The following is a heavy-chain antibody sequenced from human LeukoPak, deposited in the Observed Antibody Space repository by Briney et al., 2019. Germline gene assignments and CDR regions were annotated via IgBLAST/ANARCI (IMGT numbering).Heavy chain of an antibody. J-gene: IGHJ5*02. D-gene: IGHD2-15*01. CDR2: ISYDGSNK. V-gene: IGHV3-30*19. Sequence: WGSVSCKCAASGFTCNSYGWHWVGQAPGKGLEWVAVISYDGSNKYYADSVKGRFTVSRDNSKNTLYLQMNSLRAEDTVVYYCARDLGYCSGGSCLNWCEPW. CDR1: GFTCNSYG. CDR3: ARDLGYCSGGSCLNWCEP.